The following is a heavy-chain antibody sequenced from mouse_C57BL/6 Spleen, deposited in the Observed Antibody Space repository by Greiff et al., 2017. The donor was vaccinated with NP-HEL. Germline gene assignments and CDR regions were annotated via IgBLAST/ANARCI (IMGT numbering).Heavy chain of an antibody. CDR3: VRQPYYGNYGAMDY. CDR2: IRSKSNNYAT. CDR1: GFSFNTYA. D-gene: IGHD2-10*01. Sequence: EVKLLESGGGLVQPKGSLKLSCAASGFSFNTYAMNWVRQAPGKGLEWVARIRSKSNNYATYYADSVKDRFTISRDDSESMLYLQMNNLKTEDTAMYYCVRQPYYGNYGAMDYWGQGTSVTVSS. V-gene: IGHV10-1*01. J-gene: IGHJ4*01.